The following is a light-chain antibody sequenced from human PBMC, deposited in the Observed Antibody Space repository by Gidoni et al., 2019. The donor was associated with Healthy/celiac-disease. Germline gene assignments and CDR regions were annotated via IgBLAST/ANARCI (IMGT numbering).Light chain of an antibody. V-gene: IGKV4-1*01. CDR1: QSVLYSSNNKNY. Sequence: DIVMTQSPDSLAVSLGERATINCKSSQSVLYSSNNKNYLAWYQQKPGQPPKLLIYCASTRESGVPDRFSGSGSGTDFTLTIRSLQAEDVAVYYCQQYYSTPPTFGGGTKVEIK. J-gene: IGKJ4*01. CDR3: QQYYSTPPT. CDR2: CAS.